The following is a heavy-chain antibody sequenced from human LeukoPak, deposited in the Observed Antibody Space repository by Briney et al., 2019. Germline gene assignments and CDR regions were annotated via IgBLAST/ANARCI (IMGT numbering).Heavy chain of an antibody. CDR1: GFTFSSYG. Sequence: GGSLRLSCAASGFTFSSYGMHWVRQAPGKGLEWVAVIWYDGSNKYYADSVKGRFTISRDNSKNTLYLQMNSLRAEDTAVYYCARDHPMTTVTIAGPIDYWGQGTLATVSS. D-gene: IGHD4-17*01. CDR2: IWYDGSNK. CDR3: ARDHPMTTVTIAGPIDY. J-gene: IGHJ4*02. V-gene: IGHV3-33*01.